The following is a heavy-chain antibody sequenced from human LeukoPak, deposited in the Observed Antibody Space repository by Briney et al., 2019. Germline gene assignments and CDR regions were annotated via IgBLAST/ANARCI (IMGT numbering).Heavy chain of an antibody. Sequence: SETLSLTCTVSGGSLSSYYWSWIRQPPGKGLEWIGYIYYSGSTNYNPSLKSRITISVDTSKNQFSLKLSSVTAADTAVYYCARDLYSSTWWGAFDIWGQGTMVAVSS. CDR1: GGSLSSYY. CDR3: ARDLYSSTWWGAFDI. CDR2: IYYSGST. V-gene: IGHV4-59*01. D-gene: IGHD6-13*01. J-gene: IGHJ3*02.